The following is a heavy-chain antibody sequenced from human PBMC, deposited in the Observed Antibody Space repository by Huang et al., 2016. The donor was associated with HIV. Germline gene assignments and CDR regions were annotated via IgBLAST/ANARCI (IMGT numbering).Heavy chain of an antibody. CDR1: GFTFSSYW. Sequence: EVQLVESGGGLVQPGGSLRLSCAASGFTFSSYWMHWVRQAPGKGLVWVSLINSDGSSTSYADSVKGRFTISRDNAKNTLYLQMNSLRAEDTAVYYCARDSQQWLVEDYWGQGTLVTVSS. CDR2: INSDGSST. D-gene: IGHD6-19*01. CDR3: ARDSQQWLVEDY. J-gene: IGHJ4*02. V-gene: IGHV3-74*01.